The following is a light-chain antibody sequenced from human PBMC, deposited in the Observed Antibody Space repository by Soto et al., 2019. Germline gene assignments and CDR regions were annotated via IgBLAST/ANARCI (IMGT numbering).Light chain of an antibody. Sequence: EIVLTQSPATLSLSPGERATLSCKASQSVSSSLAWYKQKPGQAPRLLIYDASNRATGIPARFSGSGSGTEFTLTISSLEPEDFEIYYCQQYLSLPITFGQGTRLEI. CDR3: QQYLSLPIT. CDR1: QSVSSS. CDR2: DAS. J-gene: IGKJ5*01. V-gene: IGKV3-11*01.